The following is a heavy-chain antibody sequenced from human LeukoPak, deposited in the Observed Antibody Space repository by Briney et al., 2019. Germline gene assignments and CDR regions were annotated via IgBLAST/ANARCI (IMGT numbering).Heavy chain of an antibody. CDR2: IRYDGSNK. V-gene: IGHV3-33*01. D-gene: IGHD3-10*01. Sequence: GGSLRLSCAASGFTFNNYAMHWVRQAPGKGLEWVAVIRYDGSNKDYADSVKGRFTISRDNSENTLYLQMNSLRAEDTAVYYCAREYYYGSDGGYYFDYWGQGTLVTVSS. CDR3: AREYYYGSDGGYYFDY. CDR1: GFTFNNYA. J-gene: IGHJ4*02.